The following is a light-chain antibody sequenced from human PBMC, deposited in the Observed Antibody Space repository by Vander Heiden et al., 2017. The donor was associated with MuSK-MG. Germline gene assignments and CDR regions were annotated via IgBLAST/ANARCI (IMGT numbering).Light chain of an antibody. CDR3: QAWDSSTVV. CDR2: QDT. CDR1: KLGDEY. Sequence: SYELTQPPSVSVSSGQTASITCSGDKLGDEYASWYQQKPGQSPVLVIYQDTKRPSGIPERFSGSYSGNTATLTISGTQAMDEADYYCQAWDSSTVVFGGGTKLTVL. V-gene: IGLV3-1*01. J-gene: IGLJ2*01.